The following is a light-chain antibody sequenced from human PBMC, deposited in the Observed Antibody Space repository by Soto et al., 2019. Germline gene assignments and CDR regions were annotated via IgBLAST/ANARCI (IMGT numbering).Light chain of an antibody. CDR2: EVS. J-gene: IGLJ1*01. Sequence: QSALTQPAPVSGSPGQSITISCTGTSSDVGSYNLVSWYQQHPGKAPKLMIYEVSKRPSGVSNRFSGSKSGNTASLTISGLQAEDEADYYCCSYAGSSTFWVFGTGTKVTVL. CDR3: CSYAGSSTFWV. V-gene: IGLV2-23*02. CDR1: SSDVGSYNL.